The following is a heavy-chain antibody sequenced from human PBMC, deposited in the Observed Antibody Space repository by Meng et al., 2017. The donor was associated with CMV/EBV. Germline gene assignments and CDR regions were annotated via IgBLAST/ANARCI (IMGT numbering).Heavy chain of an antibody. V-gene: IGHV3-23*01. J-gene: IGHJ4*02. Sequence: GESLKISCAAPGFTFSSYAMSWVRQAPGKGLEWVSAISGSGGSTYYADSVKGRFTISRDNSKNTLYLQMNSLRAEDTAVYYCANGRGGLFDYWGQGTLVTVSS. D-gene: IGHD1-26*01. CDR1: GFTFSSYA. CDR3: ANGRGGLFDY. CDR2: ISGSGGST.